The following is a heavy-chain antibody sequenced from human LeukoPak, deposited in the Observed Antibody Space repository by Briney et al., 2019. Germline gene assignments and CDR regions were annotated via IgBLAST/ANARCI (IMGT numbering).Heavy chain of an antibody. CDR3: SRVSYYYDSSGYYHSYYFDY. CDR1: GFTFSSYW. Sequence: GGSLRLSCAASGFTFSSYWMHWVRQAPGKGLVWVSRINSDGSSTSYADSVKGRFTISRDNAKNTLYLQMNSLRAEDTAVYYCSRVSYYYDSSGYYHSYYFDYWGQGTLVTVSS. D-gene: IGHD3-22*01. V-gene: IGHV3-74*01. J-gene: IGHJ4*02. CDR2: INSDGSST.